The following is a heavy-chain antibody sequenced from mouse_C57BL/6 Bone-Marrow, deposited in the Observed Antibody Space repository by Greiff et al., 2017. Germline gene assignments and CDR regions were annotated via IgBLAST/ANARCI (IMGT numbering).Heavy chain of an antibody. CDR1: GFTFSSYA. CDR3: ARRRVWFAY. J-gene: IGHJ3*01. Sequence: EVMLVESGGGLVKPGGSLKLSCAASGFTFSSYAMSWVRQTPEKRLEWVATISDGGCYTYYPDNVKGRFTISRDNAKNNLYLQMSHLKSEDTAMYYCARRRVWFAYWGQGTLVTVSA. CDR2: ISDGGCYT. V-gene: IGHV5-4*03.